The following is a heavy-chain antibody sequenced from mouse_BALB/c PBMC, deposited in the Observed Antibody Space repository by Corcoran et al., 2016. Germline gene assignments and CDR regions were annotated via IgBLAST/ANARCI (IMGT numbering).Heavy chain of an antibody. J-gene: IGHJ1*01. Sequence: EVQLQQSGAELVKPGASVKLSCTASGFNIKDYYMHWVKQRPEQGLEWIGWIDPENGNTIYDPKFQGKASITADTSSNTAYLQLSSLTSEDTAVYYCARNGNYDWYFDVWGAGTTVTVSS. V-gene: IGHV14-1*02. CDR1: GFNIKDYY. CDR3: ARNGNYDWYFDV. D-gene: IGHD2-1*01. CDR2: IDPENGNT.